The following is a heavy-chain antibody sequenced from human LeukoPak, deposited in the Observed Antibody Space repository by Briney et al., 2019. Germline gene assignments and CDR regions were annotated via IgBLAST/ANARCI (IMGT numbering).Heavy chain of an antibody. CDR2: ISAYNGNT. Sequence: GASVKVSCKASGYTFTGYYMHWVRQAPGQGLEWMGWISAYNGNTNCAQKLQGRVTMTTDTSTSTAYMELRSLRSDDTAVYYCARDLTPRVYDSSGYPCHYWGQGTLVTVSS. CDR1: GYTFTGYY. J-gene: IGHJ4*02. D-gene: IGHD3-22*01. CDR3: ARDLTPRVYDSSGYPCHY. V-gene: IGHV1-18*04.